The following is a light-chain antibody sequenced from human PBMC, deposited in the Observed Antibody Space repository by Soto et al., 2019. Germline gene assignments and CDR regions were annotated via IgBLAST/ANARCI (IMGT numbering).Light chain of an antibody. Sequence: DIVMSQPPLSLSVTPGRPASLSCRSSQSLLSSGGETYLFWYLQRLGQSPQLLIYEVSNRISAVPDRFSGSGSGTDFTLKISRVQAEDAGVYYCMQSTQLPLTFGQGTRLEIK. V-gene: IGKV2D-29*02. CDR2: EVS. CDR3: MQSTQLPLT. J-gene: IGKJ5*01. CDR1: QSLLSSGGETY.